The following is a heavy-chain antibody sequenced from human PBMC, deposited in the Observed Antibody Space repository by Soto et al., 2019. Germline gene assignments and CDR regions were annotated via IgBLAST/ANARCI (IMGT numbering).Heavy chain of an antibody. CDR2: IYPGNSKT. CDR1: GYGFSIHW. D-gene: IGHD2-15*01. Sequence: RGESLKISCKGSGYGFSIHWVAWLRQMTGKGLEWVGIIYPGNSKTMYSPYFQGQVTISADTALSTTYLQWVTLMPSDTAIYFCASDSHCDGGNCPMGGFDMWGQGTMVTVSS. V-gene: IGHV5-51*01. CDR3: ASDSHCDGGNCPMGGFDM. J-gene: IGHJ3*02.